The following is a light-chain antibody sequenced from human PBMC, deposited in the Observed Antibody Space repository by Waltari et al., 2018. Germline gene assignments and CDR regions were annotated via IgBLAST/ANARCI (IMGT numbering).Light chain of an antibody. J-gene: IGKJ1*01. CDR3: QQYYSTPET. V-gene: IGKV4-1*01. CDR1: QSVLYSTNNKND. Sequence: DIVMTQSPDSLAVSLGERATLHCKSSQSVLYSTNNKNDLAWYQQKPGQPPKLLIYWASTRESGVPDRFSGSGSGTEFTLTSSSLQAEDVAVYYCQQYYSTPETFGQGTKVEIK. CDR2: WAS.